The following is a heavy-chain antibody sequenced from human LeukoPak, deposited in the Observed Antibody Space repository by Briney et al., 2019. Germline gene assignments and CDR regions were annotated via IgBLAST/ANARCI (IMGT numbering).Heavy chain of an antibody. Sequence: GGSLRLSCAASGFTFSSYSMNWVCQARGKGLEWVSSISSSSSYIYYADSVKGRFTISRDNAKNSLYLQMNSLRAEDTAVYYCARDRPIVVVPAADDAFDIWGQGTMVTVSS. D-gene: IGHD2-2*01. CDR3: ARDRPIVVVPAADDAFDI. V-gene: IGHV3-21*01. CDR1: GFTFSSYS. CDR2: ISSSSSYI. J-gene: IGHJ3*02.